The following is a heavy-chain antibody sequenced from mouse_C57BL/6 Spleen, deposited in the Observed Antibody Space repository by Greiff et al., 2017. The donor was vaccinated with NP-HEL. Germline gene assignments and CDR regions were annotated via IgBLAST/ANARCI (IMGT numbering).Heavy chain of an antibody. CDR1: GYTFTDHT. CDR3: AKIYYDYDGGPSMAMDY. CDR2: IYPRDGST. V-gene: IGHV1-78*01. J-gene: IGHJ4*01. D-gene: IGHD2-4*01. Sequence: QVQLKESDAELVKPGASVKISCKVSGYTFTDHTIHWMKQRPEQGLEWIGYIYPRDGSTKYNEKFKGKATLTADKSSSTAYMQLNSLTSEDSAVYFCAKIYYDYDGGPSMAMDYWGQGTSVTVSS.